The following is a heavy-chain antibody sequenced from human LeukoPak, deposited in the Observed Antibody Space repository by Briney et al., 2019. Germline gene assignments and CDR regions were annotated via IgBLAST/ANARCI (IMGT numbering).Heavy chain of an antibody. CDR1: GGSISSSSYY. CDR3: ARAPLGIVAAGASIDYFDY. Sequence: NPSETLSLTCTVSGGSISSSSYYWGWIRQPPGKGLEWIGSIYHSGSTYYNPSLKSRVTISVDTSKNQFSLKLSSVTAADTAVYYCARAPLGIVAAGASIDYFDYWGQGTQVTVSS. CDR2: IYHSGST. J-gene: IGHJ4*02. D-gene: IGHD6-13*01. V-gene: IGHV4-39*07.